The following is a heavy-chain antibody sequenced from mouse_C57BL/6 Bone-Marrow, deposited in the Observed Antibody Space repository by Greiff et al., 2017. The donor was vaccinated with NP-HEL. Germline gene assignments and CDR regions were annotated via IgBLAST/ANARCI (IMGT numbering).Heavy chain of an antibody. Sequence: QVQLKQPGAELVMPGASVKLSCKASGYTFTSYWMHWVKQRPGQGLEWIGEIDPSDSYTNYNQKFKGKSTLTVDKSSSTAYMQLSSLTSEDSAVYYCAIGGDYYAMDYWGQGTSVTVSS. CDR3: AIGGDYYAMDY. V-gene: IGHV1-69*01. CDR1: GYTFTSYW. J-gene: IGHJ4*01. D-gene: IGHD3-3*01. CDR2: IDPSDSYT.